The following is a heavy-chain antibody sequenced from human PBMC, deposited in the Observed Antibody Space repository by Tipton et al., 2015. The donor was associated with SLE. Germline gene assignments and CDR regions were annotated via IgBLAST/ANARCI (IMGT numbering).Heavy chain of an antibody. D-gene: IGHD6-19*01. V-gene: IGHV4-4*02. CDR1: GGSISSSNW. CDR3: ARGLGQQWLGHAFDI. J-gene: IGHJ3*02. CDR2: IYHSGST. Sequence: TLSLTCAVSGGSISSSNWWSWVRQPPGKGLEWIGEIYHSGSTNYNPSLKSRVTISVDKSKNQFSLKLSSVTAADTAVYYCARGLGQQWLGHAFDIWGQGTMVTVSS.